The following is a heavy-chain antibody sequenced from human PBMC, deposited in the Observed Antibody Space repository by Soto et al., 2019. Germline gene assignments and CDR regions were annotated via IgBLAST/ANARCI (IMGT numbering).Heavy chain of an antibody. J-gene: IGHJ4*02. D-gene: IGHD3-22*01. CDR2: INHSGST. V-gene: IGHV4-34*01. CDR3: ARDTYYYDSSGYWRGLWDY. CDR1: GGSFSGYY. Sequence: QVQLQQWGAGLLKPSETLSLTCAVYGGSFSGYYWSWIRQPPGKGLEWIGEINHSGSTNYNPSLKSRVTISVDTSKNQFSLKLSSVTAADTAVYYCARDTYYYDSSGYWRGLWDYWGQGTLVTVSS.